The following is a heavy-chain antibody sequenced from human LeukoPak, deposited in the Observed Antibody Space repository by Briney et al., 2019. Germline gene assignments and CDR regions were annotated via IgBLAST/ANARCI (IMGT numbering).Heavy chain of an antibody. J-gene: IGHJ6*02. V-gene: IGHV3-33*01. CDR1: GFTFSSYG. Sequence: GGSLRLSCAASGFTFSSYGMHWVRQAPGKGLEWVAVIWYDGSNKYYADSVKGRFTISRDNSKNTLYLQMNSLRAEDTAVYYCARGADYYDSSAPRGGMDVWGQGTTVTVSS. D-gene: IGHD3-22*01. CDR2: IWYDGSNK. CDR3: ARGADYYDSSAPRGGMDV.